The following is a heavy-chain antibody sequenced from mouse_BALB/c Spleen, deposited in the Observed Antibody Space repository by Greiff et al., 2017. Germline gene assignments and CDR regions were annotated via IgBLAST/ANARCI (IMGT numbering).Heavy chain of an antibody. CDR2: IWSGGST. CDR3: ARPLLYGNYLYAMDY. CDR1: GFSLTSYG. Sequence: QVQLKESGPGLVQPSQSLSITCTVSGFSLTSYGVHWVRQSPGKGLEWLGVIWSGGSTDYNAAFISRLSISKDNSKSQVFFKMNSLQANDTAIYYCARPLLYGNYLYAMDYWGQGTSVTVSS. V-gene: IGHV2-2*02. D-gene: IGHD2-1*01. J-gene: IGHJ4*01.